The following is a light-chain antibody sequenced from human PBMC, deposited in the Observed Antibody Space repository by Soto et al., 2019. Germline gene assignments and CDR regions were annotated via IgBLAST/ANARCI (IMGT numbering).Light chain of an antibody. CDR1: QSISSW. Sequence: DIQMTQSPSTLSASVGDRVTITCRASQSISSWLAWYQQKPGKAPKLLIYKASSLGSGVPSRFSGSGSGTEFTLTISSLQPDDFATYYCHQYNSYSRTFGQGTKVEIK. CDR2: KAS. CDR3: HQYNSYSRT. V-gene: IGKV1-5*03. J-gene: IGKJ1*01.